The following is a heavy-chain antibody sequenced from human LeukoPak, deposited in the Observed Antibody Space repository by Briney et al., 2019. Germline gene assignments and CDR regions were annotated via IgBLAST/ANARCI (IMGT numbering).Heavy chain of an antibody. CDR3: ARDSDPVMALNWFDP. V-gene: IGHV4-4*07. D-gene: IGHD3-16*01. Sequence: SETLTLTCTVSGGSISSYYWSWIRQPAGKGLEWIGRIYSSGRTNHNPSHKSRVTMSADTSKNQFSLKLSSVSAADTAVYYCARDSDPVMALNWFDPWGQGMLVTVSS. J-gene: IGHJ5*02. CDR2: IYSSGRT. CDR1: GGSISSYY.